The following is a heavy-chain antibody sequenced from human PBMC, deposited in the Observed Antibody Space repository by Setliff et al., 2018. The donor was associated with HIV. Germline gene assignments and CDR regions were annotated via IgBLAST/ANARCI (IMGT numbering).Heavy chain of an antibody. D-gene: IGHD2-15*01. V-gene: IGHV4-39*01. CDR3: ARHPFYCSGGSCYSYYYYYMDV. CDR1: GGSISSSSHY. J-gene: IGHJ6*03. Sequence: SETLSLTCTVSGGSISSSSHYWGWIRQPPGKGLEWIGSIYYSGSTYYNPSLKSRVTISVDTSKNQFSLKLSSVTAADTAVYYCARHPFYCSGGSCYSYYYYYMDVWGKGTTVTVSS. CDR2: IYYSGST.